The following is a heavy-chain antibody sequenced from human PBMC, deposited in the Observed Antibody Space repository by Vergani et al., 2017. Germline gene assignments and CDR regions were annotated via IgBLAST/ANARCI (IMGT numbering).Heavy chain of an antibody. J-gene: IGHJ4*02. V-gene: IGHV4-59*08. D-gene: IGHD3-22*01. CDR1: GGSISSYY. CDR2: IYYSGST. Sequence: QVQLQESGPGLVKPSETLSLTCTVSGGSISSYYWSWIRQPPGKGLEWIGYIYYSGSTNYNPSLKSRVTISVDTSKNQFSLKLSSVTAADTAVYYCASSTCYYDMRADFDDWGQGTLVTVSS. CDR3: ASSTCYYDMRADFDD.